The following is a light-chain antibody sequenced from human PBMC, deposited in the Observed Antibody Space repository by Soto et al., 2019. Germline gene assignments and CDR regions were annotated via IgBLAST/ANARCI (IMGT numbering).Light chain of an antibody. CDR3: QQRSSWIT. V-gene: IGKV3-11*01. CDR1: QSVSSN. CDR2: DAS. J-gene: IGKJ5*01. Sequence: EILMTQSPATLSLSPGEISTLSCRASQSVSSNLAWYQQKPGQAPRLLIYDASNRATGIPARFSGSGSATDFTLTISSLEPEDFAVYYCQQRSSWITFGQGTRLEI.